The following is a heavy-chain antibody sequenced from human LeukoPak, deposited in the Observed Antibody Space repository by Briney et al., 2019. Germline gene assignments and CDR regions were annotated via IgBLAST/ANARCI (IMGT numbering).Heavy chain of an antibody. D-gene: IGHD1-26*01. CDR2: IIPIFGTA. J-gene: IGHJ3*02. CDR3: ARHGWELPDPGAFDI. V-gene: IGHV1-69*05. CDR1: GGTFSSYA. Sequence: GASVKVSCKASGGTFSSYAISWVRQAPGQGLEWMGGIIPIFGTANYAQKFQGRVTITTDESTSTAYMELSSLRSEDTAVYYCARHGWELPDPGAFDIWGQGTMVTVSS.